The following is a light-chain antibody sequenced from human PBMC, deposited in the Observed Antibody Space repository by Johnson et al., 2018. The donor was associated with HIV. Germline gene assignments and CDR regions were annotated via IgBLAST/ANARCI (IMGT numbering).Light chain of an antibody. Sequence: QSVLTQPPSVSAAPGQKVTISCSGTYSNIEHNYVSWYQQLPGTAPKLLIYGTTKRPSGIPDRFSGSKSGTSATLGITGLQTGDEADYYCGTWDSSLSAYVFGTGTKVTVL. CDR1: YSNIEHNY. V-gene: IGLV1-51*01. CDR3: GTWDSSLSAYV. CDR2: GTT. J-gene: IGLJ1*01.